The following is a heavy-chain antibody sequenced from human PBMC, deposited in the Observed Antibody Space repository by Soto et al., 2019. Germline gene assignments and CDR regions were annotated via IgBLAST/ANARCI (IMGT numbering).Heavy chain of an antibody. CDR3: ARRSMVNLDFDY. CDR1: GGSLSSYY. V-gene: IGHV4-59*01. CDR2: IYYSGST. D-gene: IGHD5-18*01. Sequence: SETLSLTCTVSGGSLSSYYWRWVRQPPGKGLEWIGYIYYSGSTNYNPSLKSRVTISVDTSKNQFSLKLSSVTAADTAVYYCARRSMVNLDFDYWGQGTLVTVSS. J-gene: IGHJ4*02.